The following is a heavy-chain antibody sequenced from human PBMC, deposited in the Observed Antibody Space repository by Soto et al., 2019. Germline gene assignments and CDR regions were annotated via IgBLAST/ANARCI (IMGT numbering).Heavy chain of an antibody. V-gene: IGHV5-51*01. CDR3: ARHTSTGYFGLNSWFAP. CDR2: IYPGDSDT. J-gene: IGHJ5*02. CDR1: GYNFANFW. D-gene: IGHD4-17*01. Sequence: GESLKISCKASGYNFANFWAGWVRHMPGKGLEWMGIIYPGDSDTKYSPSFRGQATISADKSLNTAYLQWSSLRASDTAMYYCARHTSTGYFGLNSWFAPWDQGTLVTVSS.